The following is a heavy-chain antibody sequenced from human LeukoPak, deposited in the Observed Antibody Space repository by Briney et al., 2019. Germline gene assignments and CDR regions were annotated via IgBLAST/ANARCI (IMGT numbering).Heavy chain of an antibody. CDR2: IYTSGST. D-gene: IGHD4-11*01. V-gene: IGHV4-61*02. CDR1: GGSISSGSYY. Sequence: SETLSLTCTVSGGSISSGSYYWSWIRQPAGKGLEWIGRIYTSGSTNYNPSLKSRVTISVDTSKNQFSLKLSSVTAANTAVYYCARRGQLYSWFAPGGK. J-gene: IGHJ5*02. CDR3: ARRGQLYSWFAP.